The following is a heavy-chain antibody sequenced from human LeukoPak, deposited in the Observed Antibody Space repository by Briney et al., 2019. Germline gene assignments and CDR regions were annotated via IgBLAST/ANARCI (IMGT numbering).Heavy chain of an antibody. D-gene: IGHD6-19*01. J-gene: IGHJ4*02. CDR2: IYYSGST. CDR3: AGGYSSGWPYFDY. CDR1: GGSISSYY. V-gene: IGHV4-59*01. Sequence: SETLSLTCPDSGGSISSYYWSWLRQPPGKGLEWIGYIYYSGSTNYNPSLKSRVTISVDTSKNQFSLKLSSVTAADTAVYYCAGGYSSGWPYFDYWGQGTLVTVSS.